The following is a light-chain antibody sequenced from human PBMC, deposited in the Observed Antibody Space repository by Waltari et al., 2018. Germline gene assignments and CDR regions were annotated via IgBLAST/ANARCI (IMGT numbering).Light chain of an antibody. Sequence: QSALTQPASVSGSPGQSITISCTGFNSNVGSYNLVSWYQKHPGKAPQLLIYGGNRRPSGVSNRCSGPNSDNTASLTLSGLQAEDEADYYCCSNVGSSVFFGGGTKLTVL. J-gene: IGLJ2*01. V-gene: IGLV2-23*03. CDR3: CSNVGSSVF. CDR1: NSNVGSYNL. CDR2: GGN.